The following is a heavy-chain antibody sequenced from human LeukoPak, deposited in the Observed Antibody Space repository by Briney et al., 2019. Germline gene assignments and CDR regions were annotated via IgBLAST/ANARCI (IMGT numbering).Heavy chain of an antibody. CDR2: IYYSGST. CDR3: AREKLGSSWYPAFFDY. CDR1: GGSISSSSYY. Sequence: MTSETLSLTCTVSGGSISSSSYYWGWIRQPPGKGLEWIGSIYYSGSTYYNPSLKSRVTISVDTSKNQFSLKLSSVTAADTAVYYCAREKLGSSWYPAFFDYWGQGTLVTVSS. V-gene: IGHV4-39*07. J-gene: IGHJ4*02. D-gene: IGHD6-13*01.